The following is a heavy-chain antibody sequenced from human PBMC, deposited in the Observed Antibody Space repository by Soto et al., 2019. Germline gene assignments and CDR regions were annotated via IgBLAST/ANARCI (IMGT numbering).Heavy chain of an antibody. CDR1: GYTFTSYD. D-gene: IGHD2-2*01. J-gene: IGHJ5*02. V-gene: IGHV1-8*01. CDR2: MNPNSGNT. Sequence: QVQLVQSGAEVKKPGASVKVSCKASGYTFTSYDINWVRQATGQVLEWMGWMNPNSGNTGYAQKFQGRVTMTRNTSISTAYMELSSLRSEVTAVYYGARAQDCSSTSCYSDWFDPWGQGTLVTVSS. CDR3: ARAQDCSSTSCYSDWFDP.